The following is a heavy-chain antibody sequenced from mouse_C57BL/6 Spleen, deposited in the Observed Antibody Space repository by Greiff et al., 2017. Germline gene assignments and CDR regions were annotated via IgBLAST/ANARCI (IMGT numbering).Heavy chain of an antibody. J-gene: IGHJ2*01. CDR3: ARSITTVVSYFDY. V-gene: IGHV1-39*01. CDR2: INPNYGTT. D-gene: IGHD1-1*01. CDR1: GYSFTDYN. Sequence: VQLQQSGPELVKPGASVKISCKASGYSFTDYNMNWVKQSNGKSLEWIRVINPNYGTTSYNQKFKGKATLTVDQSSSTAYMQRNSLTSEDSAVYYCARSITTVVSYFDYWGQGTTRTVSS.